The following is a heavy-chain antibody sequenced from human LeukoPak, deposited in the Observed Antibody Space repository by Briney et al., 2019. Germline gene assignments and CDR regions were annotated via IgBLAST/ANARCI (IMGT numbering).Heavy chain of an antibody. J-gene: IGHJ4*02. CDR2: ISDSGGTT. V-gene: IGHV3-23*01. CDR1: GFTFSSYA. CDR3: AKGGGQTFDY. D-gene: IGHD3-16*01. Sequence: PVGSLRLSCAASGFTFSSYAMSCVRQAPGKGLEWVSSISDSGGTTCFAVSVKGRFTISRDNSKNTLYLQMNSLRAEETAAYCCAKGGGQTFDYWGQGTLVTVSS.